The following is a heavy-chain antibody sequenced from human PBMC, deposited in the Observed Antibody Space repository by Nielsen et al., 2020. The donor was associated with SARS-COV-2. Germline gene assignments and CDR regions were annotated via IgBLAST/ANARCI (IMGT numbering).Heavy chain of an antibody. V-gene: IGHV1-3*01. CDR3: ARDSGSSRWFDP. Sequence: ASVKVSCKASGYTFSNYAIHWVRQPPGQRLEWMGWINAGNGNTKYSQNFQGRVTITGDTSASTAYMEVTSLRSEDTAVYYCARDSGSSRWFDPWGQGTLVTVSS. CDR2: INAGNGNT. J-gene: IGHJ5*02. D-gene: IGHD6-6*01. CDR1: GYTFSNYA.